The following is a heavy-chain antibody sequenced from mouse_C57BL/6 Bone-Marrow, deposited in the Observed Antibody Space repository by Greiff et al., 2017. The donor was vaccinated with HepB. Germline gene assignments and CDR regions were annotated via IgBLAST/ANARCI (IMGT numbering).Heavy chain of an antibody. CDR3: AIRAFTTVVALDY. J-gene: IGHJ2*01. D-gene: IGHD1-1*01. Sequence: QVQLKQPGAELVKPGASVKVSCKASGYTFTSYWMHWVKQRPGQGLEWIGRIHPSDSDTNYNQKFKGKATLTVDKSSSTAYMQLSSLTSEDSAVYYCAIRAFTTVVALDYWGQGTTLTVSS. CDR1: GYTFTSYW. CDR2: IHPSDSDT. V-gene: IGHV1-74*01.